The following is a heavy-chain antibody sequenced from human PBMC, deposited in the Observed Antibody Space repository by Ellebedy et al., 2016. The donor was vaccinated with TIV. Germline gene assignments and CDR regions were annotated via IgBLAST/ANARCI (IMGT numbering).Heavy chain of an antibody. Sequence: MPSETLSLTCTVSGGSITTYFCSWIRQPPGKGLEWIGYIHYSGSTNSNPSLKSRVTISEDTSKNHFSLKLSSVTAADTAVYYCARYSCPNGVFTHIDYWGQGALVTVSS. J-gene: IGHJ4*02. D-gene: IGHD2-8*01. CDR2: IHYSGST. V-gene: IGHV4-59*08. CDR3: ARYSCPNGVFTHIDY. CDR1: GGSITTYF.